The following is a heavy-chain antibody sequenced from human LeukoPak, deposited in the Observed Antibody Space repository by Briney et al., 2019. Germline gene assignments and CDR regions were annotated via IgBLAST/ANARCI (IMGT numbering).Heavy chain of an antibody. Sequence: PSDTLSLTCAVSGYSISSSNWWGWIRQPPGKGLEWIGYIYYSGSTYYNPSLKSRVTMSVDTSKNQFSLKLSSVTAVGTAVYYCARTYYYDSSGYYFPGAFDIWGQGTMVTVSS. J-gene: IGHJ3*02. CDR2: IYYSGST. V-gene: IGHV4-28*01. D-gene: IGHD3-22*01. CDR1: GYSISSSNW. CDR3: ARTYYYDSSGYYFPGAFDI.